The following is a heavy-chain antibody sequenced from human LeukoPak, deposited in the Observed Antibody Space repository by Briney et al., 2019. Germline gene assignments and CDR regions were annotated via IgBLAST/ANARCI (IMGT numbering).Heavy chain of an antibody. CDR3: ARDPTGQQLSYHY. D-gene: IGHD6-13*01. Sequence: GGSLRLSCAASGFTFNSYWMSWVRQAPGKGXXXXXNIKQDGSEKYYVDSVKGRFTISRDNAKNSLYLQMNSLRAEDTAVYYCARDPTGQQLSYHYWGQGTLVTVSS. V-gene: IGHV3-7*03. J-gene: IGHJ4*02. CDR2: IKQDGSEK. CDR1: GFTFNSYW.